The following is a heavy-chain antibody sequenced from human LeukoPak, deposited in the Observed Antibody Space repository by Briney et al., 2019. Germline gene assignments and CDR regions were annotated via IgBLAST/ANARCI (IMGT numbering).Heavy chain of an antibody. CDR2: IWYDGSNK. J-gene: IGHJ3*02. V-gene: IGHV3-30*02. Sequence: PGGSLRLSCAASGFTFSSYGMHWVRQAPGKGLEWVAVIWYDGSNKYYADSVKGRFTISRDNSKNTLYLQMNSLRAEDTAVCYCANGLDYDPSHAFDIWGRGTMVTVSS. CDR3: ANGLDYDPSHAFDI. CDR1: GFTFSSYG. D-gene: IGHD3-22*01.